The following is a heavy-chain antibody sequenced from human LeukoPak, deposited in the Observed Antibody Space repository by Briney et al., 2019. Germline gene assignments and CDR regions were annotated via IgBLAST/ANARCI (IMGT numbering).Heavy chain of an antibody. CDR3: AREALIVATEYYYYMDV. V-gene: IGHV4-59*01. J-gene: IGHJ6*03. CDR2: IHYSGST. D-gene: IGHD5-12*01. CDR1: GGSISSYY. Sequence: SETLSLTCTVSGGSISSYYWSWIRQPPGKGLEWIGYIHYSGSTNYNPSLKSRVTISVDTSKNQFSLKLSSVTAADTAVYYCAREALIVATEYYYYMDVWGKGTTVTVSS.